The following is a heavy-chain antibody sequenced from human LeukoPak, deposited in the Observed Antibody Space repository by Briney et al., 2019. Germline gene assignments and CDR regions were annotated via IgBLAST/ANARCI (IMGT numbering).Heavy chain of an antibody. V-gene: IGHV3-30*03. D-gene: IGHD2-2*01. J-gene: IGHJ4*02. CDR3: APLSYCSSTSCSDY. CDR1: GFTFSSYG. Sequence: PGRSLRLSCAASGFTFSSYGMHWVRRAPGKGLEWVAVISYDGSNKYYADSVKGRFTISRDNSKNTLYLQMNSLRAEDTAVYYCAPLSYCSSTSCSDYWGQGTLVTVSS. CDR2: ISYDGSNK.